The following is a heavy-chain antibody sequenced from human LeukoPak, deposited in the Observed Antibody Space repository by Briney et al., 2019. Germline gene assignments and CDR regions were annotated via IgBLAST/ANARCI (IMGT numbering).Heavy chain of an antibody. J-gene: IGHJ5*01. Sequence: NPSETLSLTCAVYGGSFSGYYWSWIRQPPGKGLEWIGEINNSGSTNYNPSLKSRVTISVDTSKNQFSLKLSSVTAADTAVYYCARLGHCSSSSCFFKWFDSWGQGTLVTVSS. D-gene: IGHD2-2*01. CDR2: INNSGST. CDR1: GGSFSGYY. V-gene: IGHV4-34*01. CDR3: ARLGHCSSSSCFFKWFDS.